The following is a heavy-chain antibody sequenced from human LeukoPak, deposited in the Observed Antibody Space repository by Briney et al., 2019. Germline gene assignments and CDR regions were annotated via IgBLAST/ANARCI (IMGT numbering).Heavy chain of an antibody. CDR2: IYHSGST. CDR3: TRDKREPRYAFDI. V-gene: IGHV4-4*02. CDR1: GGSISSSNW. Sequence: SETLSLTCAVSGGSISSSNWWSWVRQPPGKGLEWIGEIYHSGSTNYNPSLKSRVTISVDKSKNQFSLKLSSVTAADTAVYYCTRDKREPRYAFDIWGQGTMVTVSS. D-gene: IGHD1-26*01. J-gene: IGHJ3*02.